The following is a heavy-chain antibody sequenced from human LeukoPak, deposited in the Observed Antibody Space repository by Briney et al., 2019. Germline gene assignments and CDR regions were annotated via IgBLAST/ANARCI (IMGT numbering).Heavy chain of an antibody. D-gene: IGHD3-9*01. CDR3: TTRLRYFDWTIYDFDY. V-gene: IGHV3-15*01. J-gene: IGHJ4*02. CDR2: IKSKTDGGTT. CDR1: GFTFSTYA. Sequence: GGSLRLSCAASGFTFSTYAMSWVRQGPGKGLEWVGRIKSKTDGGTTDYAAPVKGRFTISRDDSKNTLYLQMNSLKTEDTAVYYCTTRLRYFDWTIYDFDYWGQGTLVTVSS.